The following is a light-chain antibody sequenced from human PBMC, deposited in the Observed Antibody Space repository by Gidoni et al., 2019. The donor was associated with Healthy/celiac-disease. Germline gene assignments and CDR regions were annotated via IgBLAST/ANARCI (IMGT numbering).Light chain of an antibody. J-gene: IGKJ4*02. V-gene: IGKV1-33*01. CDR1: QDISNY. Sequence: DIQMTQSPSSLSASVEDRVTITCQASQDISNYLNWYQQKPGKPPKLLIYDASNLETGVPSRFSGSGSGTDFTFTISSLQPEDIATYYCQQYDNIPLTFGGGTKVEIK. CDR2: DAS. CDR3: QQYDNIPLT.